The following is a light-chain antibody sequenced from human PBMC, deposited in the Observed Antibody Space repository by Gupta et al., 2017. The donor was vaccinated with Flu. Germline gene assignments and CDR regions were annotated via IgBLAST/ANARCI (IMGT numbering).Light chain of an antibody. Sequence: EIVLTQSPGTLSMSPGDSATLSCRASQSVIRSFLAWYQQKPGQAPKLLIYDASSRATGIPDRFSGSGSGTDFTLTISRLEPEDFAVYYCQQEGSSPLTFGQGTKVEIE. CDR2: DAS. CDR3: QQEGSSPLT. CDR1: QSVIRSF. J-gene: IGKJ1*01. V-gene: IGKV3-20*01.